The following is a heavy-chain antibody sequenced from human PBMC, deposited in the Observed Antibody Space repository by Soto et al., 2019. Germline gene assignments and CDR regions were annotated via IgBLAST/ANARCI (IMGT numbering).Heavy chain of an antibody. V-gene: IGHV4-31*03. D-gene: IGHD7-27*01. CDR2: IYYSGST. Sequence: TLSLPCPVSGCSISSGGYYWSWIRQHPGKGLEWIGYIYYSGSTYYNPSLKSRVTISVDTSKNQFSLKLSSVTAADTAVYYCARVGVQRSILGDAFDIWGQGTMVTVPS. CDR1: GCSISSGGYY. CDR3: ARVGVQRSILGDAFDI. J-gene: IGHJ3*02.